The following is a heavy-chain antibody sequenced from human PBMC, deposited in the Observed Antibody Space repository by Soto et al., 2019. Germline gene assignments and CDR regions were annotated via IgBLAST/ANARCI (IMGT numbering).Heavy chain of an antibody. D-gene: IGHD2-2*01. Sequence: SETLSLTCTVSGGSISSSSYYWGWIRQPPGKGLEWIGSIYYSGSTYYNPSLKSRVTISVDTSKNQFSLKLSSVTAADTAVYYCARRPDRYYYYMDVWGKGTTVTVSS. CDR1: GGSISSSSYY. CDR2: IYYSGST. J-gene: IGHJ6*03. CDR3: ARRPDRYYYYMDV. V-gene: IGHV4-39*01.